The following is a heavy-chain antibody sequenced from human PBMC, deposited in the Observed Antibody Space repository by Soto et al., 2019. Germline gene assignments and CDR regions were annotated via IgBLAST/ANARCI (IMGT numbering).Heavy chain of an antibody. CDR3: ARGHTVTVDY. CDR1: GGSISSGGYY. D-gene: IGHD4-17*01. J-gene: IGHJ4*02. V-gene: IGHV4-31*03. Sequence: SETLSLTCTVSGGSISSGGYYWSWIRQHPGKGLEWIGYIYYSGSTYYNPSLKSRVTISVDTSKNQFSLKLSSVTAADTAVYYCARGHTVTVDYWGQGTLVTVSS. CDR2: IYYSGST.